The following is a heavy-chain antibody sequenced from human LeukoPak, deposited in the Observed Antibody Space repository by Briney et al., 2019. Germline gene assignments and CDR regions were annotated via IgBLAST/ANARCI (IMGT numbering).Heavy chain of an antibody. CDR2: ISYDGSNK. Sequence: PGGSLRLSCAASGFTFSSYAMHWVRQAPGKGLEWVAVISYDGSNKYYADSVKGRFTISRDNSKNTLYLQMNSLRAEDTAVYYCARDRLSVLDYWGQGTLVTVSS. CDR3: ARDRLSVLDY. D-gene: IGHD3-10*02. CDR1: GFTFSSYA. J-gene: IGHJ4*02. V-gene: IGHV3-30-3*01.